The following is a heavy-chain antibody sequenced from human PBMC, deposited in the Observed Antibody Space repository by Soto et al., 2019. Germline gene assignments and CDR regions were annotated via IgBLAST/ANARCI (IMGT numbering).Heavy chain of an antibody. J-gene: IGHJ4*02. CDR3: AKDHYDILTGYYGPDY. CDR2: ISYDGSNK. CDR1: GFTFSSYG. V-gene: IGHV3-30*18. Sequence: PGESLKISCAASGFTFSSYGIHWVRQAPGKGLEWVAVISYDGSNKYYADSVKGRFTISRDNSKNTLYLQMNSLRAEDTAVYYCAKDHYDILTGYYGPDYWGQGTLVTVSS. D-gene: IGHD3-9*01.